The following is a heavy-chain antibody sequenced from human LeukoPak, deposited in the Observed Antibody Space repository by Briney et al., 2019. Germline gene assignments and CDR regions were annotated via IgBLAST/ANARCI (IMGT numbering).Heavy chain of an antibody. D-gene: IGHD1-14*01. J-gene: IGHJ4*02. CDR3: ARDFREPFDY. CDR1: GGSFSGYY. V-gene: IGHV4-34*01. Sequence: PSETLSLTCAVYGGSFSGYYWSWIRQPSGKGLEWIGEINHSGSTNYNPSLKSRVTISVDTSKNQFSLKVSSVTAADTAVYYCARDFREPFDYWGQGTLVTVSS. CDR2: INHSGST.